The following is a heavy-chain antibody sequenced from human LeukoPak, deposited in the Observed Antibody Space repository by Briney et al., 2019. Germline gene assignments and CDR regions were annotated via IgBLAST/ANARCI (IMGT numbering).Heavy chain of an antibody. CDR1: GFTFSSYA. V-gene: IGHV3-23*01. Sequence: GGSLRLSCAASGFTFSSYAMSWVRQAPGKGLEWVSAISGSGGSTYYADSVKGRFTISRDNSKNTLYLQMNSLRAEDTAVYYCAKALRPSRIAAAGTDYWGQGTLVTVSS. D-gene: IGHD6-13*01. CDR2: ISGSGGST. CDR3: AKALRPSRIAAAGTDY. J-gene: IGHJ4*02.